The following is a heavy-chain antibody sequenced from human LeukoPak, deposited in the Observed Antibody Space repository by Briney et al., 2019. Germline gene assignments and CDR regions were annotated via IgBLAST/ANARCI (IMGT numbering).Heavy chain of an antibody. J-gene: IGHJ4*02. CDR1: GFTFSSYA. V-gene: IGHV3-23*01. Sequence: GGSLRLSCAASGFTFSSYAMSWVRQAPGKGLEWVSAISGSGGSTYYADSVKGRFTISRDNSKNTLYLQMNSLRAEDTAVYYCAKGAIYYDFWSGYWDYFDYWGQGTLVTVSS. D-gene: IGHD3-3*01. CDR3: AKGAIYYDFWSGYWDYFDY. CDR2: ISGSGGST.